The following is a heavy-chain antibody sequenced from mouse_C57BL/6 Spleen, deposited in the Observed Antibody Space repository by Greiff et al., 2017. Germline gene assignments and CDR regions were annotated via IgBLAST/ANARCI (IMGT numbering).Heavy chain of an antibody. Sequence: QVQLQQPGAELVKPGASVKLSCKASGYTFTSYWMHWVKQRPGQGLEWIGMIHPNSGSTNYNEKFKSKATLTVDKSSSTAYMQLSSLTSEDSAVYYCAREDYDYDAWFAYWGQGTLVTVSA. CDR2: IHPNSGST. V-gene: IGHV1-64*01. CDR1: GYTFTSYW. CDR3: AREDYDYDAWFAY. D-gene: IGHD2-4*01. J-gene: IGHJ3*01.